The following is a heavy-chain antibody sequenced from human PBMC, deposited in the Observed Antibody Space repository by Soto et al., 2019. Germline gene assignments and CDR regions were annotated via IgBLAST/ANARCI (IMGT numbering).Heavy chain of an antibody. CDR1: GFSFITYG. Sequence: QVQLVQAGAEVKKPGASVQVSCQASGFSFITYGISWVRQAPVQGLEWLGWISAYSRNTKDAQNLQDRLTMTTDTSTRTDYMEVRSLTSNDTAVYYCARGGVPAAPGRDHDYELWSGFPNAAGGDNYYGIDVWGQGTKVTVSS. CDR3: ARGGVPAAPGRDHDYELWSGFPNAAGGDNYYGIDV. V-gene: IGHV1-18*01. D-gene: IGHD3-3*01. J-gene: IGHJ6*02. CDR2: ISAYSRNT.